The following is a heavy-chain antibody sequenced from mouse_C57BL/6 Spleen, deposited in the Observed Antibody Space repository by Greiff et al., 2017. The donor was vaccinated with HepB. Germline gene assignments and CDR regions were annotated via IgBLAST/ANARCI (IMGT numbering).Heavy chain of an antibody. CDR2: IDPENGDT. CDR1: GFNIKDDY. D-gene: IGHD4-1*01. Sequence: EVQLRQSGAELVRPGASVKLSCTASGFNIKDDYMHWVKQRPEQGLEWIGWIDPENGDTEYASKFQGKATITADTSSNTAYLQLSSLTSEDTAVYYCTTCELGRGDYWGQGTSVTVSS. V-gene: IGHV14-4*01. J-gene: IGHJ4*01. CDR3: TTCELGRGDY.